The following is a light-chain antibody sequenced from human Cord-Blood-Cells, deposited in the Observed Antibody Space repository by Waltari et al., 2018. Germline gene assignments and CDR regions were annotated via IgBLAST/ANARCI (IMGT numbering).Light chain of an antibody. Sequence: DIQMTQSPSSLSASVRDTVPITCRASQSISSYVNWYQQKPGKAPKLLIYAASSLQSGGPSRFSGSGSGTYFTLTISSLQPEDFAAYYCQQSYSTPWTFGQGTKVEIK. CDR2: AAS. V-gene: IGKV1-39*01. CDR3: QQSYSTPWT. J-gene: IGKJ1*01. CDR1: QSISSY.